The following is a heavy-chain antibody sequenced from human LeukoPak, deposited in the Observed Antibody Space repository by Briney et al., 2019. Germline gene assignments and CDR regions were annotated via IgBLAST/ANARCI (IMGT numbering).Heavy chain of an antibody. V-gene: IGHV3-53*01. CDR1: GFTVSSNY. J-gene: IGHJ5*02. CDR2: IYSGGST. CDR3: ARGLRAIVRGVRALNWFDP. D-gene: IGHD3-10*01. Sequence: GGSLRLSCAASGFTVSSNYMSWVRQAPGKGLEWVSVIYSGGSTYYADSVKGRFTISRDNSKNTLYLQMNSLRAEDTAVYYCARGLRAIVRGVRALNWFDPWGQGTLVTVSS.